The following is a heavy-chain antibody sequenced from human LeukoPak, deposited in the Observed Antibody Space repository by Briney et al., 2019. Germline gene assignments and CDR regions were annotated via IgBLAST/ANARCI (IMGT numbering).Heavy chain of an antibody. CDR2: ISYDGSNK. CDR1: GFTFSSYG. CDR3: AKHRGVVGGYGDGYDAFDI. J-gene: IGHJ3*02. D-gene: IGHD4-17*01. V-gene: IGHV3-30*18. Sequence: PGGSLRLSCAASGFTFSSYGMHWVRQAPGKGLEWVAVISYDGSNKYYADSVKGRFTISRDNSKNTLYLQMNSLRAEDTAVYYCAKHRGVVGGYGDGYDAFDIWGQGTMVTVSS.